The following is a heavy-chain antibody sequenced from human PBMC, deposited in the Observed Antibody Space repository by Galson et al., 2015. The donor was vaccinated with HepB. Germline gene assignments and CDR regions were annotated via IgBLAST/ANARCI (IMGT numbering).Heavy chain of an antibody. D-gene: IGHD5-12*01. V-gene: IGHV4-59*01. CDR3: ARDPSGYAFDY. J-gene: IGHJ4*02. Sequence: LSLTCTVSGGSISNSYWSWIRQPPGKGLEWIAYIYYSGSTNYNPSLKSRVTISVDTSKNQFSLKLSSVTAADTAVYYCARDPSGYAFDYWGLGTLVTVSS. CDR1: GGSISNSY. CDR2: IYYSGST.